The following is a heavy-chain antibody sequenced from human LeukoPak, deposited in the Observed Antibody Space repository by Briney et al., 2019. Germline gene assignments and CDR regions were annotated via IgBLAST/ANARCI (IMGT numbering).Heavy chain of an antibody. V-gene: IGHV3-30*04. CDR3: AREYQLDY. CDR2: ISYDGSNK. CDR1: GFTFSSYA. Sequence: GGSLRLSCAASGFTFSSYAMHWVRQAPGKGLEWVAVISYDGSNKYYADSVKGRFTISRDNSKNTLYLQMNSLRAEDTAVYYCAREYQLDYWGQGTLVTVSS. D-gene: IGHD2-2*01. J-gene: IGHJ4*02.